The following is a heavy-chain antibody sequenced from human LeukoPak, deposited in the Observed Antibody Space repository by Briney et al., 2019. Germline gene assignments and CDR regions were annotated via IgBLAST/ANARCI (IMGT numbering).Heavy chain of an antibody. D-gene: IGHD2-2*01. J-gene: IGHJ6*02. Sequence: KTGGSLRLSCAASGFTFSDYYMSWIRQAPGKGLEWVSYISSSGSTIYYADSVKGRFTISRDNAKNSLYLQMNSLRAEDTAVYYCARDVVVPAAMRNKYYYYGMDVWGQGTTVTVSS. CDR3: ARDVVVPAAMRNKYYYYGMDV. CDR1: GFTFSDYY. V-gene: IGHV3-11*01. CDR2: ISSSGSTI.